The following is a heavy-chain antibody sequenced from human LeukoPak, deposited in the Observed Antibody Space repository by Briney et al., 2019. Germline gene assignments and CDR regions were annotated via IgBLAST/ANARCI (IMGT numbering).Heavy chain of an antibody. CDR2: ISKSGDST. D-gene: IGHD6-19*01. V-gene: IGHV3-23*01. J-gene: IGHJ4*02. CDR3: AKLSGWTGWFFDY. CDR1: GFTFSSYA. Sequence: GGSLRLSCAASGFTFSSYAISWVRQAPGKGLEWVSAISKSGDSTYYADSVKGRFTISRDNSKNTIYLQMNSLRVEDTAVYYCAKLSGWTGWFFDYWGQGTVVTISS.